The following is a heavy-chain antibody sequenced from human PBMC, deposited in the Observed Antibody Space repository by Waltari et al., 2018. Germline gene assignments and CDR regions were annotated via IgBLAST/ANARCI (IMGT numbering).Heavy chain of an antibody. J-gene: IGHJ4*02. V-gene: IGHV3-74*01. CDR2: MNSEGSST. CDR3: ARDGEYYYDSSGFLDY. CDR1: GFTFSSYW. Sequence: EVQLVESGGGLVQPGGSLRLSCAASGFTFSSYWMHWVRQAPGKGLVWVSRMNSEGSSTSYADSVKGRFTISRDNAKNTLYLQMNSLRAEDTAVYYCARDGEYYYDSSGFLDYWGQGTLVTVSS. D-gene: IGHD3-22*01.